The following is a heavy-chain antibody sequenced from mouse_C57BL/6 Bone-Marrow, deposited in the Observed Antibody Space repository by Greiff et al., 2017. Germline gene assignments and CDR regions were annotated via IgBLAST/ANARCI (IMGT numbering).Heavy chain of an antibody. CDR2: IHPNSGST. D-gene: IGHD2-1*01. Sequence: QVQLQQPGAELVKPGASVKLSCKASGYTFTSYWMHWVKQRPGQGLEWIGMIHPNSGSTNYNEKFKSKATLTVDKSSSTAYMQLSSLTSEDSAVYYCARNYYGNYPFAYWGQGTLVTVSA. CDR3: ARNYYGNYPFAY. V-gene: IGHV1-64*01. J-gene: IGHJ3*01. CDR1: GYTFTSYW.